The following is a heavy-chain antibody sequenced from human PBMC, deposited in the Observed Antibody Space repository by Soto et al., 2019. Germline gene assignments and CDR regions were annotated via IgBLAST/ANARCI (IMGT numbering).Heavy chain of an antibody. CDR2: INHSGST. Sequence: SETLSLTCAVYGGSFSGYYWSWIRQPPGKGLEWIGEINHSGSTNYNPSLKSRVTISVDTSKNQFSLKLSPVSAADTAVYYCVIVIIEARRGILGYNWFDPWGPGTLVTVSS. D-gene: IGHD6-6*01. CDR1: GGSFSGYY. V-gene: IGHV4-34*01. CDR3: VIVIIEARRGILGYNWFDP. J-gene: IGHJ5*02.